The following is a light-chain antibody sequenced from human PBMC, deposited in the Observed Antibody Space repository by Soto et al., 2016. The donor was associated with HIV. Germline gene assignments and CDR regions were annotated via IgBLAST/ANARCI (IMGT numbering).Light chain of an antibody. CDR1: NLGSKS. Sequence: SYVLTQPPSLSVAPRKTARITCGGNNLGSKSVHWYQQKLGQAPILVVYDDSDRPSGIPERFSGSNSGNTATLTISKVEAGDEADYYCQVWDVSSDHVVFGGGTKLTVL. CDR3: QVWDVSSDHVV. J-gene: IGLJ2*01. CDR2: DDS. V-gene: IGLV3-21*03.